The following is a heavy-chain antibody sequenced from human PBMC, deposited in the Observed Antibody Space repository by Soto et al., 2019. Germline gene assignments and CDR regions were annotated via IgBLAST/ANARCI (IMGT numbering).Heavy chain of an antibody. CDR2: MHHTGSS. D-gene: IGHD3-16*01. Sequence: SETLSLTCSFSGDSVTSQYLTWIRQSPERGLEWIGYMHHTGSSHYNPSLKSRLTISVDTSKNQFSLKLRSVTAADTAVYYCARARGRYFDYWGQGTPVTVSS. CDR1: GDSVTSQY. J-gene: IGHJ4*02. V-gene: IGHV4-59*02. CDR3: ARARGRYFDY.